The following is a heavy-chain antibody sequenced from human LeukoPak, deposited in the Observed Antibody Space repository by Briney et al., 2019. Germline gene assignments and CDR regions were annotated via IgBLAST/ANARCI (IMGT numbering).Heavy chain of an antibody. Sequence: PGGSLRLSCAASGFTFSSYAISWVRQAPGKGLEWVSTISVSTDNTYYADSVKGRFTISRDNSKNTLYLQMNSLRAEDTAVYYCARSRFYFDYWGQGTLVTVSS. CDR3: ARSRFYFDY. CDR2: ISVSTDNT. J-gene: IGHJ4*02. CDR1: GFTFSSYA. V-gene: IGHV3-23*01.